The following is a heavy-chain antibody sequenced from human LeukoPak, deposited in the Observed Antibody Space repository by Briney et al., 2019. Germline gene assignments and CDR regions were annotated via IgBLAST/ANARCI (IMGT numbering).Heavy chain of an antibody. D-gene: IGHD3-16*02. J-gene: IGHJ4*02. CDR1: GGSISSSSYY. Sequence: PSETLSLTCTVSGGSISSSSYYWGWIRQPPGKGLEWIGSIYYSGSTYYNPSLKSRVTISVDTSKNQFSLKLSSVTAADTAVYYCARSIMITFGGVIPHYFDYWGRGTLVTVSS. CDR2: IYYSGST. CDR3: ARSIMITFGGVIPHYFDY. V-gene: IGHV4-39*01.